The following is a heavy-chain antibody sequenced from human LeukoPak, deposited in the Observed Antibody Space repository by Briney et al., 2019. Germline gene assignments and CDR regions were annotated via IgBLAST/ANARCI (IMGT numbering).Heavy chain of an antibody. Sequence: GGSLTLSCATSGFTFSAYAMHWVRQASGKGLEWVGRIRSKANNYATAYAASVEGRFTISRDDSQSTAFLQMNFLKTDDTAVYYCTPGVSVSGYWGQGTLVTVSS. D-gene: IGHD5/OR15-5a*01. J-gene: IGHJ4*02. CDR2: IRSKANNYAT. V-gene: IGHV3-73*01. CDR3: TPGVSVSGY. CDR1: GFTFSAYA.